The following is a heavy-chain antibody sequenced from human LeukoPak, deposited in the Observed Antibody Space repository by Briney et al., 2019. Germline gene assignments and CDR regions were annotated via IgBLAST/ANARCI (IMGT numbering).Heavy chain of an antibody. CDR2: IYSSGRS. CDR1: GDSISSGGYS. CDR3: ARDSGGSYPGWYFDL. J-gene: IGHJ2*01. D-gene: IGHD2-15*01. V-gene: IGHV4-30-4*07. Sequence: SETLSLTCAVSGDSISSGGYSWSWVRQPPGKGLEWIGYIYSSGRSYYNPSLQSRVTISVDTSKNEFSLKVTSVTAADTAVYYCARDSGGSYPGWYFDLWGRGTQVTVSS.